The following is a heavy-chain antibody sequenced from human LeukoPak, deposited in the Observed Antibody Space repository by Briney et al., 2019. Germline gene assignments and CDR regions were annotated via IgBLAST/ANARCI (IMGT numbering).Heavy chain of an antibody. J-gene: IGHJ6*03. CDR2: ISGDGGST. V-gene: IGHV3-43*02. D-gene: IGHD5-12*01. Sequence: GGSLRLSCAASGFTFDDYAVHWVRQAPGKGLEWVSLISGDGGSTYYADSVKGRFTISRDNSKNSLYLQMNSLRTEDTALYYCAKDGGGYSGYDYEYYYHYYYMDVWGKGTTVTVSS. CDR1: GFTFDDYA. CDR3: AKDGGGYSGYDYEYYYHYYYMDV.